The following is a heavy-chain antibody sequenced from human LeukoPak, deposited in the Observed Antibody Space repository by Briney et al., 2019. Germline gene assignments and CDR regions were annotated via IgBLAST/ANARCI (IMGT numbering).Heavy chain of an antibody. Sequence: SETLSLTCTVSGGSISSSSYYWGWIRQPPGKGLEWIGGIYYSGSTYYNPSLKSRVTISVDTSKNQFSLKLSSVTAADTAVYYCARHGPKGGFLEWLLFAFDYWGQGTLVTVSS. J-gene: IGHJ4*02. CDR3: ARHGPKGGFLEWLLFAFDY. V-gene: IGHV4-39*01. CDR1: GGSISSSSYY. CDR2: IYYSGST. D-gene: IGHD3-3*01.